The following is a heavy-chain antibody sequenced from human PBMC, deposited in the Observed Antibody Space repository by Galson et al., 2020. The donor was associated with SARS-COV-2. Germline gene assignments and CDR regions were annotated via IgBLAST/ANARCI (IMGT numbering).Heavy chain of an antibody. CDR2: IYYSGST. V-gene: IGHV4-30-4*01. D-gene: IGHD3-9*01. CDR3: ARDQTKNAVLTGYYYYYGMDV. Sequence: ASENLSLTCTVSGGSISSGDYYWSWIRQPPGKGLEWIGYIYYSGSTYYNPSLKSRVTISVDTSKNQFSLKLSSVTAADTAVYYCARDQTKNAVLTGYYYYYGMDVWGQGTTVTVSS. CDR1: GGSISSGDYY. J-gene: IGHJ6*02.